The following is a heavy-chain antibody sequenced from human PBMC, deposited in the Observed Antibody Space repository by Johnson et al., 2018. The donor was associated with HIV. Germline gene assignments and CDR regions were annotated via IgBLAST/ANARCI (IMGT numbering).Heavy chain of an antibody. D-gene: IGHD6-19*01. V-gene: IGHV3-30-3*01. Sequence: QVQLVESGGGLVQPGRSLRLSCAASGFTFDDFAMHWVRQAPGKGLAWVAVISYGGNNKYYADSVKGRFTLSRENSKNTLYLQMNSLRPEDTGIYYCARDFQWLEAFDIWGQGTMVTVSS. CDR2: ISYGGNNK. J-gene: IGHJ3*02. CDR3: ARDFQWLEAFDI. CDR1: GFTFDDFA.